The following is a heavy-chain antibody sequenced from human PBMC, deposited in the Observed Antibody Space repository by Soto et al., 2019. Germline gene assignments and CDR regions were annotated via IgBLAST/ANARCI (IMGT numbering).Heavy chain of an antibody. V-gene: IGHV3-11*01. D-gene: IGHD3-3*01. CDR3: ASHYDMWSGYLSPVDY. J-gene: IGHJ4*02. CDR2: IDTSGTKI. CDR1: GYTFSDYY. Sequence: QVQLVESGGDLVKPGGSLRLSCAASGYTFSDYYMSWIRQAPGKGLEWISYIDTSGTKIYYADSLKGRFTITRDNAKNSLYLEMSSLRDEDTAVYYCASHYDMWSGYLSPVDYWGQGTLVTVSS.